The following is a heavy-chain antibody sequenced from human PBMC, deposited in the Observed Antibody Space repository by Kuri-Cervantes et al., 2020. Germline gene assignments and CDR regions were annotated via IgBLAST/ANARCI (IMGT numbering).Heavy chain of an antibody. D-gene: IGHD6-13*01. V-gene: IGHV1-45*02. CDR1: GYTFTYRY. CDR3: ARDEEAAAGTGG. J-gene: IGHJ4*02. CDR2: ITPFNGNT. Sequence: SVKVSCKASGYTFTYRYLHWVRQAPGQALEWMGWITPFNGNTNYAQKFQDRVTITRDRSMSTAYMELSSLRSEDTAVYYCARDEEAAAGTGGWGQGTLVTDSS.